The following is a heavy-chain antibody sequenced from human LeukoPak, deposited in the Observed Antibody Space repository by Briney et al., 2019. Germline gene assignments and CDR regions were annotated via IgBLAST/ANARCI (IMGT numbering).Heavy chain of an antibody. CDR2: IIPIFGTA. CDR1: GGTFXXXA. CDR3: ARAPDGYNTALDY. V-gene: IGHV1-69*01. D-gene: IGHD5-24*01. J-gene: IGHJ4*02. Sequence: SXXASGGTFXXXAISXXRQAPGQGLEWMGGIIPIFGTANYAQKFQGRVTITADESTSTAYMELSSLRSEDTAVYYCARAPDGYNTALDYWGQGTLVTVSS.